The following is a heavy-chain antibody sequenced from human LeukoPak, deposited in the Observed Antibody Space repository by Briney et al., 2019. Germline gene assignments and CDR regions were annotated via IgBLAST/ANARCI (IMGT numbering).Heavy chain of an antibody. J-gene: IGHJ4*02. CDR3: ARTSVLVAPGFEYYFDY. Sequence: PSETLSLTCTVSGGSISSYYWSWIRQPPGKGLVWIGYIYYSGSTNYNPSLKSRVTISVDTSKNQFSLKLSSVTAADTAVYYCARTSVLVAPGFEYYFDYWGQGTLVTVSS. CDR2: IYYSGST. D-gene: IGHD2-8*02. V-gene: IGHV4-59*01. CDR1: GGSISSYY.